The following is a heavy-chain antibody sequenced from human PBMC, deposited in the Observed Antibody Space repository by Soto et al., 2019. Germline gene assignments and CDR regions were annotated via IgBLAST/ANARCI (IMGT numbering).Heavy chain of an antibody. CDR3: ARIMTTVSTNDAFDI. Sequence: SGATLVNPTQTLTLTCTFSWFSLSTSGMCVSWIRQPPGKALEWLALIDWDDDKYYSTSLKTRLTISKDTSKNQVVLTMTDMDPVDTATYYCARIMTTVSTNDAFDIWGQGTMVTVSS. V-gene: IGHV2-70*01. CDR1: WFSLSTSGMC. J-gene: IGHJ3*02. CDR2: IDWDDDK. D-gene: IGHD4-17*01.